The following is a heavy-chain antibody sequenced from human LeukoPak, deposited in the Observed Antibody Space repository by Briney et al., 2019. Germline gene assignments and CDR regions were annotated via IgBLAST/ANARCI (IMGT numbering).Heavy chain of an antibody. J-gene: IGHJ4*02. CDR2: IYYSGST. CDR1: GGSISSSSYY. Sequence: SETLSLTCTVSGGSISSSSYYWGWIRQPPGKGLEWIGSIYYSGSTYYNPSLKSRVTISVDTSKNQFSLKLSSVTAADTAVYYCARDIVVVPAAKHFDYWGQGTLVTVSS. V-gene: IGHV4-39*01. D-gene: IGHD2-2*01. CDR3: ARDIVVVPAAKHFDY.